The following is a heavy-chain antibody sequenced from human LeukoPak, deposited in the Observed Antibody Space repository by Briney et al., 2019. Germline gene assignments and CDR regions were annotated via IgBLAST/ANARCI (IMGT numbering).Heavy chain of an antibody. CDR3: AREVEYCTNGVCYNWFDP. Sequence: GGSLRLSCAASGFTFSSYGMHWVRQAPGKGLEWVAVIWYDGSNKYYADSVKGRFTIPRDNSKNTLYLQMNSLRAEDTAVYYCAREVEYCTNGVCYNWFDPWGQGTLVTVSS. CDR1: GFTFSSYG. CDR2: IWYDGSNK. J-gene: IGHJ5*02. V-gene: IGHV3-33*01. D-gene: IGHD2-8*01.